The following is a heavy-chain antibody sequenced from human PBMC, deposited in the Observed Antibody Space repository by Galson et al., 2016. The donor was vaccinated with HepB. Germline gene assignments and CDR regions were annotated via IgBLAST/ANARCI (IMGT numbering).Heavy chain of an antibody. CDR1: GFTFSNYW. J-gene: IGHJ5*02. CDR3: ARVGGPYFSSWSAFDP. Sequence: SLRLSCAGSGFTFSNYWMGWVRQAPGKGLEWVANIKEDGSEKYYVDSVRGRFTISRDNAKNSLYLQLNSLRAEDTAEYYCARVGGPYFSSWSAFDPWGQGTLVTVSS. D-gene: IGHD6-13*01. CDR2: IKEDGSEK. V-gene: IGHV3-7*01.